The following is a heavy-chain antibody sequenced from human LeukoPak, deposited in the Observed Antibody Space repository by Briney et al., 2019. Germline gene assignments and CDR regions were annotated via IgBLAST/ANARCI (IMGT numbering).Heavy chain of an antibody. CDR3: ASSLMATTTTGAFDI. CDR1: GYIFTSYW. V-gene: IGHV5-51*01. CDR2: IYPGDSDT. J-gene: IGHJ3*02. D-gene: IGHD5-24*01. Sequence: GESLQISCQGSGYIFTSYWIGWVRQLPGKGLEWMGIIYPGDSDTRYSPSFQGQVTISADKSISTAYLQWSSLKASDTAMYYCASSLMATTTTGAFDIWGQGTMVTVSS.